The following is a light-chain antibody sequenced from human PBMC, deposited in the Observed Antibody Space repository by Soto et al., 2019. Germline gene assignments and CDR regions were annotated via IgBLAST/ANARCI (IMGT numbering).Light chain of an antibody. CDR1: QSVLYSSNNKNY. CDR2: WAS. Sequence: DIVMTQSPDSLAVSLGARATINCKSSQSVLYSSNNKNYLAWYQQKPGQTPKLLIYWASTRESGVPDRFSGRGSGTDFTLTISSLQAEDVAVYYCQQYYSTPWTFGQGTKVEIK. J-gene: IGKJ1*01. V-gene: IGKV4-1*01. CDR3: QQYYSTPWT.